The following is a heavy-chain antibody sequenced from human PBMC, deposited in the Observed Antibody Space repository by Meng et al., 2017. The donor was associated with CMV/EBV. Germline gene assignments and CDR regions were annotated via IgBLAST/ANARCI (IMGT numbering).Heavy chain of an antibody. CDR1: GGTFSSYA. V-gene: IGHV1-69*05. CDR3: ASTVPRLRKWELQGGDAFDI. CDR2: IIPIFGTA. J-gene: IGHJ3*02. Sequence: SVKVSCKASGGTFSSYATSWVRQAPGQGLEWMGGIIPIFGTANYAQKFQGRVTITTDESTSTAYMELSSLRSEDTAVYYCASTVPRLRKWELQGGDAFDIWGQGTMVTVSS. D-gene: IGHD1-26*01.